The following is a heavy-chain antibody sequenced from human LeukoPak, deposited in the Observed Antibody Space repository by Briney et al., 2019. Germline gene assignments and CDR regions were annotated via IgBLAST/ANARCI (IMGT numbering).Heavy chain of an antibody. CDR2: ISSSGSTI. V-gene: IGHV3-48*03. J-gene: IGHJ4*02. CDR1: GFTFSNYA. Sequence: PGGSLRLSCAASGFTFSNYAMSWVRQAPGKGLEWASYISSSGSTIYYADSVKGRFTISRDNAKNSLYLQMNSLRAEDTAVYYCARHPRVVGSATRQYYFDYWGQGTLVTVSS. D-gene: IGHD2-2*01. CDR3: ARHPRVVGSATRQYYFDY.